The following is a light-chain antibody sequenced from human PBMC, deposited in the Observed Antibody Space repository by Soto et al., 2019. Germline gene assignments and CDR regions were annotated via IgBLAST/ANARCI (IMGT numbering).Light chain of an antibody. Sequence: QSVQTQPPSVSGAPGQRVTISCTGSSSNIGAGYDVHWYQQLPGTAPKLLIYGNSNRPSGVPDRFSGSKSGTSASLAITGLQAEDEADYYRQSYDSSLSGSVFGGGTKLTVL. CDR2: GNS. CDR1: SSNIGAGYD. V-gene: IGLV1-40*01. J-gene: IGLJ2*01. CDR3: QSYDSSLSGSV.